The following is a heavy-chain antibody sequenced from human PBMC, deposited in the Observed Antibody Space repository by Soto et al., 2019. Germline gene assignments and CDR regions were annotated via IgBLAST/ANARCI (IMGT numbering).Heavy chain of an antibody. V-gene: IGHV3-23*01. CDR3: AKDNANYGPGSFSH. CDR2: ISGTGDSS. Sequence: EVQLLESGGGLVQPGGSLRLSCAASGFTFGSYAMSWVRQAPGKGLEWVSLISGTGDSSEYANSVKGRFTISRDYSKTTVFLQMNSLRAEDTAVYFCAKDNANYGPGSFSHWGQGTLVTVSS. J-gene: IGHJ4*02. CDR1: GFTFGSYA. D-gene: IGHD3-10*01.